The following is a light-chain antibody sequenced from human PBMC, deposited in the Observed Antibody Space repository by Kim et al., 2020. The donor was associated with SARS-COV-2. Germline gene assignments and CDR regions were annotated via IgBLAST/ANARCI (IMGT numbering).Light chain of an antibody. J-gene: IGLJ2*01. CDR3: QVWDSSSDHVV. CDR2: NDS. CDR1: NIGSKG. V-gene: IGLV3-21*04. Sequence: SYELTQPPSVSVAPGKTARITCWGNNIGSKGVHWCQQKPGQAPVLVIYNDSDRPSGIPERFSGSNSGNTATLTISRVEAGDEADYYCQVWDSSSDHVVFGGGTQLTVL.